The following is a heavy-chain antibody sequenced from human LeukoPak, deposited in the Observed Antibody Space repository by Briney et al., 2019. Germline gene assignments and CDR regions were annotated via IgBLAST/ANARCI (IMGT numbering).Heavy chain of an antibody. Sequence: PGGSLRLSCAASGFTFNNYAMSWVRQAPGKGLDWVLSISGGGDTSYYADSVRGRFTISRDTSKNMLFLQMDSLRAEDTAIYYCAKNAGDGGYYYYMDVWGKGTTVTVSS. CDR2: ISGGGDTS. CDR1: GFTFNNYA. CDR3: AKNAGDGGYYYYMDV. V-gene: IGHV3-23*01. J-gene: IGHJ6*03. D-gene: IGHD3-16*01.